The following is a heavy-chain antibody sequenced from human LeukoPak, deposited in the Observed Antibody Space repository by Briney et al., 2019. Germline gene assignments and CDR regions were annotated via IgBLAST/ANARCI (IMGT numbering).Heavy chain of an antibody. D-gene: IGHD5-18*01. Sequence: PSETLSLTCAASGASISGFYWSWIRQPPGKGLEWIGSIYYSGSTNYNPSLKSRVTISADRFKNQLSLKLSSVTAADTAVYYCARSPAMVTRGFDYWGQGTLVTVSS. CDR3: ARSPAMVTRGFDY. V-gene: IGHV4-59*01. J-gene: IGHJ4*02. CDR1: GASISGFY. CDR2: IYYSGST.